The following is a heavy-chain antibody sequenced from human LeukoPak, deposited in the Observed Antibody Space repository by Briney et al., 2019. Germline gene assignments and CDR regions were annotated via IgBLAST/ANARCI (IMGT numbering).Heavy chain of an antibody. CDR2: IKPSGGST. CDR1: GYSFTGYQ. D-gene: IGHD1-20*01. Sequence: ASVKVSCKASGYSFTGYQMHWVRQAPGQGLEWMGIIKPSGGSTSYAQKFQGRVTMTRDTSTSTVYMELSSLRSEDTAVYYCARDGLYNWNDLYFDYWCQGTLVTVSS. J-gene: IGHJ4*02. V-gene: IGHV1-46*01. CDR3: ARDGLYNWNDLYFDY.